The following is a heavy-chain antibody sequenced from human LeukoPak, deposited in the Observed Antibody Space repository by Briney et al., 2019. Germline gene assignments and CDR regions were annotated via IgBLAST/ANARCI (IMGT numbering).Heavy chain of an antibody. CDR1: GFTFSSYS. V-gene: IGHV3-21*01. J-gene: IGHJ6*03. D-gene: IGHD3-3*01. Sequence: GGSLLLSCAASGFTFSSYSMNWVRPAPGKGLEWVSSISSSSSYIYYADSVKGRFTISRDNAKNSLYLQMNSLRAEDTAVYYCAREDASLGVSLDYYYYMDVWGKGTTVTVSS. CDR2: ISSSSSYI. CDR3: AREDASLGVSLDYYYYMDV.